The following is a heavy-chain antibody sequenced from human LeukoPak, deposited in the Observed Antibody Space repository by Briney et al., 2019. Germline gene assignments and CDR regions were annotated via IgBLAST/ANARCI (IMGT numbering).Heavy chain of an antibody. V-gene: IGHV3-48*03. CDR1: GFTFSSYE. Sequence: GGSLRLSCAASGFTFSSYEMNWVRQAPGKGLEWVSYISSSGSAIYYADSVKGRFTISRDNAKNSLYLQMNSLRAEDTAVYYCAKDPLLRYFDWLLQVDWFDPWGQGTLVTVSS. CDR3: AKDPLLRYFDWLLQVDWFDP. CDR2: ISSSGSAI. D-gene: IGHD3-9*01. J-gene: IGHJ5*02.